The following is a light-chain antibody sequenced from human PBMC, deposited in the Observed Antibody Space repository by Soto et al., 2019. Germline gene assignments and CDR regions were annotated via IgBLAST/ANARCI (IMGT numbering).Light chain of an antibody. Sequence: EIVLTQSPGSLSLSLGERATLSCRASQSVDSAFFSWYQQKPGQPPRLLMYGATRRATGIPDRFSGSGSGTYFTLTISSLEPEDFAVYYCQQYASSLTFGQGTKVEI. CDR3: QQYASSLT. CDR2: GAT. CDR1: QSVDSAF. J-gene: IGKJ1*01. V-gene: IGKV3-20*01.